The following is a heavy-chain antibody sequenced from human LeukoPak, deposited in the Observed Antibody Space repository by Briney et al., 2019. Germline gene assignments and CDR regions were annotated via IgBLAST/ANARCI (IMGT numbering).Heavy chain of an antibody. CDR1: GGSINSYY. V-gene: IGHV4-59*08. D-gene: IGHD4-11*01. CDR3: ARHSRVTSWVMDV. CDR2: IYYSGST. J-gene: IGHJ6*02. Sequence: SETLSLTCTVSGGSINSYYWSLIRQPPGKGLEWIGYIYYSGSTNYNPSLKSRVTISVDTSKNQFSLKLSSVTAADTAVYYCARHSRVTSWVMDVWGQGTTVTVSS.